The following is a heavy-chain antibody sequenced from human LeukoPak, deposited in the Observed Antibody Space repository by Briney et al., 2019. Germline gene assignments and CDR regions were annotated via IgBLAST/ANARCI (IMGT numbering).Heavy chain of an antibody. D-gene: IGHD5-18*01. J-gene: IGHJ5*02. CDR2: ISFNGGNT. Sequence: GGSLRLSCSASGFIFSSYAMHWVRQAPGKGLEYVSGISFNGGNTYFADSVKGRFTISRDNSKNTLWLQMTSLRPEDTAVYYCARDRGYSYVHWFDPWGQGTLVTVSS. CDR3: ARDRGYSYVHWFDP. V-gene: IGHV3-64D*06. CDR1: GFIFSSYA.